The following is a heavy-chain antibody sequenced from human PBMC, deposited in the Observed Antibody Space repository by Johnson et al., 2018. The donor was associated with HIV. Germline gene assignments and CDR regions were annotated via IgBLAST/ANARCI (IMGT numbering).Heavy chain of an antibody. CDR3: ARERIGYSSSGDAFDI. J-gene: IGHJ3*02. D-gene: IGHD6-13*01. CDR1: GFNFDDYG. V-gene: IGHV3-20*04. Sequence: VQLVESGGGVVRPGGSLRLSCAASGFNFDDYGMSWVRQAPGKGLEWVSGINWNGGSTGYADSVKGRFTISRDNAKNSLYLQMNSLRAEDTAVYYCARERIGYSSSGDAFDIWGQGTMVTVSS. CDR2: INWNGGST.